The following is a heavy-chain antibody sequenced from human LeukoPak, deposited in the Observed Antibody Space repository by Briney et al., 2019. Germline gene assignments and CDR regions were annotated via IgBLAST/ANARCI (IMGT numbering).Heavy chain of an antibody. CDR3: ASRYCTGGSCYFDY. D-gene: IGHD2-8*02. V-gene: IGHV3-23*01. J-gene: IGHJ4*02. CDR1: GITFSSYM. Sequence: GESLRLSCTASGITFSSYMMTWVRQAPGKGLEWVSIITGSGDTTDYADSVKGRFTVSRDHSKNIVYLQMNTLRVDDTAIYYCASRYCTGGSCYFDYWGQGTLVTVSS. CDR2: ITGSGDTT.